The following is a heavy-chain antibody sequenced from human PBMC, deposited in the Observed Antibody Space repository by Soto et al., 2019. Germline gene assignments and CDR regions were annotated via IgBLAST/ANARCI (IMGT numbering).Heavy chain of an antibody. V-gene: IGHV3-30*03. CDR2: ISRDGGTK. D-gene: IGHD2-8*02. CDR3: TGEVASGY. Sequence: QVQLVESGGGVVQPGRSLRLSCAVSGFTVSTYGMHWVRQAPGKGLEWVAVISRDGGTKYYADSVKGRFTISRDNSRNTLFLEMNSLRGDDMAVYYCTGEVASGYWGQGPLVTVSS. J-gene: IGHJ4*02. CDR1: GFTVSTYG.